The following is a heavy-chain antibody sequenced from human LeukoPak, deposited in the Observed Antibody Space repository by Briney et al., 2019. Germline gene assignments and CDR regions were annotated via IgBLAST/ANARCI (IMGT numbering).Heavy chain of an antibody. CDR1: GFTFSNAW. CDR2: IKSKTDGGTT. V-gene: IGHV3-15*01. D-gene: IGHD3-22*01. Sequence: PGGSLRLSCAASGFTFSNAWMSWVRQAPGKGLEWVGRIKSKTDGGTTDYAAPVKGRFTISRDDSKNTLYLQMNSLKTEDTAVYYCTVQDPDSSGYSLPVDAFDIWGQGTMVTVSS. CDR3: TVQDPDSSGYSLPVDAFDI. J-gene: IGHJ3*02.